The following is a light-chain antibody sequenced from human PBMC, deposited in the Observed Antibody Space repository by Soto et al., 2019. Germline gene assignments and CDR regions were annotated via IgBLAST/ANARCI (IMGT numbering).Light chain of an antibody. V-gene: IGKV3-15*01. J-gene: IGKJ1*01. CDR2: GAS. CDR3: HQYNKWPLT. CDR1: QSVSST. Sequence: EIVMTQSAATLSVSLGEGATLSCRASQSVSSTLAWYQQKNGQAPRLLIYGASTRASGIPARFSGSGYGTEFNLTISSLQSEDFAVYYCHQYNKWPLTFGQGTKVDIK.